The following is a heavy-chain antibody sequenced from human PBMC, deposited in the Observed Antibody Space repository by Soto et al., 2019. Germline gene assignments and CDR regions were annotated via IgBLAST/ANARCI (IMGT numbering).Heavy chain of an antibody. Sequence: QVQLQESGPGLVKPSQTLSLTCTVSGGSISSGGYYWSWIRQHPGKGLEWIGYIYYSGSTYYNPSLKSRVTISVDTSKNRFSLKLSSVTAADTAVYYCARDLVVFGESQERYFDYWGQGTLVTVSS. CDR1: GGSISSGGYY. CDR2: IYYSGST. J-gene: IGHJ4*02. CDR3: ARDLVVFGESQERYFDY. V-gene: IGHV4-31*03. D-gene: IGHD3-10*02.